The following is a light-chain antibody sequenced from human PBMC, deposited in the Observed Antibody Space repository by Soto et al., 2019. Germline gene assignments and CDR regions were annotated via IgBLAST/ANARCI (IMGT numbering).Light chain of an antibody. J-gene: IGLJ1*01. Sequence: QSVLTQPPSVPGAPGQRVTISCTGSSFNIGAGYDVHWYQQLPGTAPKLLIYGNSNRPSGVPDRFSGSKSGTSASLAITGLQAEDEADYYCQSYDSSLSGYVFGTGTKLTVL. CDR3: QSYDSSLSGYV. CDR2: GNS. V-gene: IGLV1-40*01. CDR1: SFNIGAGYD.